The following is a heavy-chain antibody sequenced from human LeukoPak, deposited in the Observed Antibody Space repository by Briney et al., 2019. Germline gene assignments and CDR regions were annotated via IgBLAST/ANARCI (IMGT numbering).Heavy chain of an antibody. J-gene: IGHJ3*02. V-gene: IGHV4-59*08. CDR3: ARHQGQLWYAFDI. CDR1: GDSISSYY. CDR2: IYYIGNT. D-gene: IGHD5-18*01. Sequence: PSETLSLTCTVSGDSISSYYWSWIRQPPGKGLEWIGYIYYIGNTKYNPSFGSRVTTSVDMSKNEISLKLNSVTDADTGLYYCARHQGQLWYAFDIWGQGTRVAVSS.